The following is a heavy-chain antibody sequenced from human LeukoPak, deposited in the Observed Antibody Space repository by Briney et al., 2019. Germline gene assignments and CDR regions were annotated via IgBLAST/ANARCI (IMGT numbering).Heavy chain of an antibody. J-gene: IGHJ3*02. CDR2: ISSSSSYI. Sequence: GGSLRLPCAASGFTFSSYSMNWVRQAPGKGLEWVSSISSSSSYIYYADSVKGRFTISRDNAKNSLYLQMNSLRAEDTAVYYCACYYDSSWPRSLDAFDIWGQGTMVTVSS. CDR1: GFTFSSYS. CDR3: ACYYDSSWPRSLDAFDI. D-gene: IGHD3-22*01. V-gene: IGHV3-21*01.